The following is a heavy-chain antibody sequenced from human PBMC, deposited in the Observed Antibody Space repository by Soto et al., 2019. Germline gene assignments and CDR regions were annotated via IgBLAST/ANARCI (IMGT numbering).Heavy chain of an antibody. D-gene: IGHD3-22*01. CDR1: GGSISSGGYY. V-gene: IGHV4-31*03. Sequence: QVQLQESGPGLVKPSQTLSLTCTVSGGSISSGGYYWSWIRQHPGKGLEWIGYIYYSGSTYYNPSLKSRVTISVDTSKNHFSLKLSSVTAADTAVYYCARNYDSSGYYYGGSGVFDYWGQGTLVTVSS. J-gene: IGHJ4*02. CDR3: ARNYDSSGYYYGGSGVFDY. CDR2: IYYSGST.